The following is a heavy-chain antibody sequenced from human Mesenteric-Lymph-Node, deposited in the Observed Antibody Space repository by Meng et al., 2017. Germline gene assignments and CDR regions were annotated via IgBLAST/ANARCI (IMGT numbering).Heavy chain of an antibody. CDR2: IYYSGST. Sequence: ESLKISCTVSGGSISSYYWSWIRQPPGKGLEWIGYIYYSGSTNYNPSLKGRVTISVDTSKNQFSLKLSSVTAADTAVYYCARGISGFYYGSGSLWGQGTLVTVSS. CDR3: ARGISGFYYGSGSL. CDR1: GGSISSYY. D-gene: IGHD3-10*01. J-gene: IGHJ4*02. V-gene: IGHV4-59*01.